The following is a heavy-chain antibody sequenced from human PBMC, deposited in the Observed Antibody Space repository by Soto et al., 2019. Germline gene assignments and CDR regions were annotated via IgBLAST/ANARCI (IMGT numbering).Heavy chain of an antibody. Sequence: SETLSLTCAVSGGYISTSNWWRWVRPPPGKGLEWIGEIYHSGSTNYNPSLKSRVTISVDKSRNQFSLKLSSVTAADTAVYYCARDPLGYCSSTSCYVYYYYGMDVWGQGTTVTVSS. CDR2: IYHSGST. D-gene: IGHD2-2*01. J-gene: IGHJ6*02. V-gene: IGHV4-4*02. CDR3: ARDPLGYCSSTSCYVYYYYGMDV. CDR1: GGYISTSNW.